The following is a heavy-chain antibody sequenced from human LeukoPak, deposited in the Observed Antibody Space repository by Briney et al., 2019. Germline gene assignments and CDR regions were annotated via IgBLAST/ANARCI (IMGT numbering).Heavy chain of an antibody. D-gene: IGHD3-10*01. Sequence: SETLSLTCAVSGYSISSGYYWGWIRQPPGKGLEWIGSIYHSGSTYYNPSLKSRVTILVDTSKNQFSLKLSSVTAADTAVYYCARDALVRGLYYFDYWGQGTLVTVSS. V-gene: IGHV4-38-2*02. CDR1: GYSISSGYY. CDR2: IYHSGST. CDR3: ARDALVRGLYYFDY. J-gene: IGHJ4*02.